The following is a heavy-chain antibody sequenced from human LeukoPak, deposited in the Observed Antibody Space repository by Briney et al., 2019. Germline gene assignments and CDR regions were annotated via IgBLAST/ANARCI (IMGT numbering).Heavy chain of an antibody. CDR1: GFTFSSYS. J-gene: IGHJ4*02. CDR2: ISSSSSTI. CDR3: AREEGPIDY. Sequence: PGGSLRLSCAASGFTFSSYSMNWVRQAPGKGLEWVSYISSSSSTIYYADSVKGRFTISRDNAKNSLYLQMNSLRAEDTALYYCAREEGPIDYWGQGTLVTVSS. V-gene: IGHV3-48*04.